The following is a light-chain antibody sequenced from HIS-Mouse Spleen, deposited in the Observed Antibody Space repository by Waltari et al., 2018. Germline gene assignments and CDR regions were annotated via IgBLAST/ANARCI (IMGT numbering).Light chain of an antibody. J-gene: IGKJ1*01. CDR2: WAS. Sequence: DIVMTQSPDSLALSLGERAPINCKSSQRVLYSSNNKNYLAWYQQKPGQPPKLLIYWASTRESGVPDRFSGSGSGTDFTLTISSLQAEDVAVYYCQQYYSTPTFGQGTKVEIK. CDR3: QQYYSTPT. CDR1: QRVLYSSNNKNY. V-gene: IGKV4-1*01.